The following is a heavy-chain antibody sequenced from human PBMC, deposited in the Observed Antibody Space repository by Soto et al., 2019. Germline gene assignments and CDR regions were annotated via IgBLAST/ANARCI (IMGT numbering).Heavy chain of an antibody. Sequence: SETLSLTCTVSGGSVSTYYWSWIRQPRGKGLEWIGYVTYSGGPTYNPSLESRVTISVDTSKKFSLNLTSVTAADTAVYYCAREAGYQLTGAFDIGGQGTMVTVSS. V-gene: IGHV4-59*02. CDR2: VTYSGGP. J-gene: IGHJ3*02. CDR3: AREAGYQLTGAFDI. D-gene: IGHD2-2*01. CDR1: GGSVSTYY.